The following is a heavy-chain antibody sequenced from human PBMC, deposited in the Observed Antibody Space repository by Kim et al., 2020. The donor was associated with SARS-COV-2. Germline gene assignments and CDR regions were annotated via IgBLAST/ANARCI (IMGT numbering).Heavy chain of an antibody. CDR3: ARDRYGSGSYSYYYYYGMDV. J-gene: IGHJ6*02. Sequence: GSLRLSCAASGFTFSSYSMNWVRQAPGKGLEWVSYISSSSSTIYYADSVKGRFTISRDNAKNSLYLQMNSLRAEDTAVYYCARDRYGSGSYSYYYYYGMDVWGQGTTVTVSS. CDR2: ISSSSSTI. CDR1: GFTFSSYS. V-gene: IGHV3-48*04. D-gene: IGHD3-10*01.